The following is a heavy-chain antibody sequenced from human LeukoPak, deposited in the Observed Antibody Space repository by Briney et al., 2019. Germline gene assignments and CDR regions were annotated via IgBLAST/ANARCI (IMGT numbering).Heavy chain of an antibody. J-gene: IGHJ4*02. CDR1: GGSFSGYY. D-gene: IGHD4-23*01. CDR2: INHSGST. V-gene: IGHV4-34*01. CDR3: ARARYGGNRYFDY. Sequence: PSETLSLTCAVYGGSFSGYYWSWIRQPLGKGLEWIGEINHSGSTNYNPSLKSRVTISVDTSKNQFSLKLSSVTAADTAVYYCARARYGGNRYFDYWGQGTLVTVSS.